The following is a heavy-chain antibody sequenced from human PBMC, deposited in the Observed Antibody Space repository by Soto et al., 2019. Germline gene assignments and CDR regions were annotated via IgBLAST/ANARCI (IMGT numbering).Heavy chain of an antibody. V-gene: IGHV4-39*01. CDR2: MFYGVST. CDR3: ARLPSRHLVDY. D-gene: IGHD3-3*02. CDR1: GSSINSSRYY. J-gene: IGHJ4*02. Sequence: SETLSLTCTVSGSSINSSRYYWGWIRQPPGKGLEWIGSMFYGVSTYYNPSLKSRVTVSVDTSKNQFSLNLRSVTAADTAVYYCARLPSRHLVDYCGQGTLVIVSS.